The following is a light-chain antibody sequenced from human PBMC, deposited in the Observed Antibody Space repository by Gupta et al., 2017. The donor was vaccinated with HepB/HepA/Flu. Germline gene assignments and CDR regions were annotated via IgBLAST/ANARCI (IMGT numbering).Light chain of an antibody. V-gene: IGLV2-14*03. J-gene: IGLJ1*01. Sequence: QSALTQPASVSGSPGQSIPISCTGTFSDVGGYDYVSWYQQHPGKAPKLLIYDVRDRPSGASNRFSGSKSGNTASLTISGLQAEDEADYYCSSYTSSFTGVFGTGTKVTVL. CDR3: SSYTSSFTGV. CDR2: DVR. CDR1: FSDVGGYDY.